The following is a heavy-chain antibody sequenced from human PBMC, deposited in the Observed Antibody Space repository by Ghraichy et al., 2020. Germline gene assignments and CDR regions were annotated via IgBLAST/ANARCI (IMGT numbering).Heavy chain of an antibody. CDR2: IDHSGNT. J-gene: IGHJ4*02. CDR1: GGSFSSYY. D-gene: IGHD4-17*01. CDR3: ARGLPPYGDYPLRDC. V-gene: IGHV4-34*01. Sequence: SETLSLTCAVFGGSFSSYYWSWIRQSPGKGLEWLGRIDHSGNTKYNPDLESRVTLSIDTSKNQFSLTLRSLNAADTAVYYCARGLPPYGDYPLRDCWGQGTEVTVSS.